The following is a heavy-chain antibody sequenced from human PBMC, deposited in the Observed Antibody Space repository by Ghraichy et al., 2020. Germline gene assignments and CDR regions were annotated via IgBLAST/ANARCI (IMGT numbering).Heavy chain of an antibody. CDR3: ARHFGYFDWLVRVGWFDP. V-gene: IGHV4-39*01. J-gene: IGHJ5*02. D-gene: IGHD3-9*01. CDR2: IYYSGST. CDR1: GGSISSSSYY. Sequence: SETLSLTCTVSGGSISSSSYYWGWIRQPPGKGLEWIGSIYYSGSTYYNPSLKSRVTISVDTSKNQFSLKLSSVTAADTAVYYCARHFGYFDWLVRVGWFDPWGQGTLVTVSS.